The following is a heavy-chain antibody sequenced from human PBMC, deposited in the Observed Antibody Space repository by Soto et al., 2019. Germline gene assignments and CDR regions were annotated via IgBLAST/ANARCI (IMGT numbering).Heavy chain of an antibody. CDR3: ARERSPVVGAIPGAFDI. V-gene: IGHV1-18*01. J-gene: IGHJ3*02. CDR1: SYTFNSYG. D-gene: IGHD1-26*01. Sequence: QVQLVQSGAEVKKPGASLKVSCKASSYTFNSYGISWVRRAPGQGLEWMGCISAYNGDTNYAQKFQGRVIMTTDTSTSTAYMELRSLKSDDTAVYYCARERSPVVGAIPGAFDIWGQGTMVTVSS. CDR2: ISAYNGDT.